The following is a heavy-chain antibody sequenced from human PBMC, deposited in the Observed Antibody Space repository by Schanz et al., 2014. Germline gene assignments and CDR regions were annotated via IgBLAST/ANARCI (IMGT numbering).Heavy chain of an antibody. CDR2: IPVGNNYI. D-gene: IGHD3-10*01. V-gene: IGHV3-21*01. Sequence: EVQLVESGGGLVKPGDSLRLSCAASGFTFSSYSMHWIRQAPGKGLEWVSYIPVGNNYIYYADSVKGRFTISRDNPKNSLYLQMNSLRVEDTAVYYCAREDMLRGIRAFDIWGQGTMVTVSS. J-gene: IGHJ3*02. CDR1: GFTFSSYS. CDR3: AREDMLRGIRAFDI.